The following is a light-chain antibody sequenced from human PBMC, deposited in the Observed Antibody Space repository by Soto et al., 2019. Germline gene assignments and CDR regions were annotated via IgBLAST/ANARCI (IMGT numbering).Light chain of an antibody. J-gene: IGLJ6*01. CDR2: SNN. CDR3: AAWENSLNAYM. Sequence: QSVLTQPPSASGTPGQSVTISCSGSSSNIGSNTVNWYQQLPGTAHKLLIYSNNQRPSGVPDLFSGSKSGTSASLAISGLQYEDEADYYCAAWENSLNAYMFGTGKKVTV. CDR1: SSNIGSNT. V-gene: IGLV1-44*01.